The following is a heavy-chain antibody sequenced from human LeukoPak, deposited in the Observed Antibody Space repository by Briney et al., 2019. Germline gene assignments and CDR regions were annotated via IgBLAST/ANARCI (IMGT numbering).Heavy chain of an antibody. CDR3: AAARPKKPWVFDY. J-gene: IGHJ4*02. D-gene: IGHD6-6*01. Sequence: GGSLRLSCAASGFTFSRYSMNWVSQALGKGLEWVSSFSISSLYISYPDSVKPRFTISRDNANTSLYLQMNSLRAEDTAVYYCAAARPKKPWVFDYWGQGTLVTVSS. CDR2: FSISSLYI. V-gene: IGHV3-21*01. CDR1: GFTFSRYS.